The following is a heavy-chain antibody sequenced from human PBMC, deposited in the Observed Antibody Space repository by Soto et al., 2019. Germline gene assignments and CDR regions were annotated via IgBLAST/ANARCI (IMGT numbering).Heavy chain of an antibody. J-gene: IGHJ4*02. CDR3: SRARRNWHKAPGFDD. CDR1: GGSISSSSYY. Sequence: PSETLSLTCTVSGGSISSSSYYWGWIRQPPGKGLEWIGSIYYSGSTYYNPSLKSRVTISVDTSKNQFSLKLSSVTAADTAVYYCSRARRNWHKAPGFDDRGQGTLVTVSS. V-gene: IGHV4-39*01. CDR2: IYYSGST.